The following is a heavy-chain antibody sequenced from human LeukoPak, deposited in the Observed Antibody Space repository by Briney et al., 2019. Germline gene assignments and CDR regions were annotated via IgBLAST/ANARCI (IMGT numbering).Heavy chain of an antibody. J-gene: IGHJ4*02. Sequence: SETLSLTCTVSGGSISNAAYYWSWIRQHPGKGLEWIGYIYYSGSTNYNPSLQSRVTISVDTSKNQFSLKLSSVTAADTAVYYCARDRIGTTCYDYWGQGTLVTVSS. CDR2: IYYSGST. D-gene: IGHD2-2*01. CDR3: ARDRIGTTCYDY. CDR1: GGSISNAAYY. V-gene: IGHV4-61*08.